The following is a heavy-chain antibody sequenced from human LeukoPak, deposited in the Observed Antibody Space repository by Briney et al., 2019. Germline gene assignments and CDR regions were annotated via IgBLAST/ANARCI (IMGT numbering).Heavy chain of an antibody. Sequence: GGSLRLSCAASGFTVSSNYMSWVRQAPGKGLELVSVIYSGGSTYYADSVKGRFTISRDNSKNTLYLQMNSLRAEDTAVYYCARDHTDYDILTGYYISPGGYFDYWGQGTLVTVSS. CDR2: IYSGGST. CDR3: ARDHTDYDILTGYYISPGGYFDY. CDR1: GFTVSSNY. D-gene: IGHD3-9*01. V-gene: IGHV3-66*01. J-gene: IGHJ4*02.